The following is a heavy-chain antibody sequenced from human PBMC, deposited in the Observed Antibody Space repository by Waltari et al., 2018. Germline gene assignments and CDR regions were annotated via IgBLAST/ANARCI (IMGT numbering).Heavy chain of an antibody. CDR2: ISSSGSTI. Sequence: EVQLVESGGGLVQPGGSLRLSCAASGFTFSSYEMNWVRQAPGKGLEWVSYISSSGSTIYYADSVKGRFTISRDNAKNSLYLQMNSLRAEDTAVYYCARDHPVAGLNYWGQGTLVTVSS. V-gene: IGHV3-48*03. CDR3: ARDHPVAGLNY. CDR1: GFTFSSYE. J-gene: IGHJ4*02. D-gene: IGHD6-19*01.